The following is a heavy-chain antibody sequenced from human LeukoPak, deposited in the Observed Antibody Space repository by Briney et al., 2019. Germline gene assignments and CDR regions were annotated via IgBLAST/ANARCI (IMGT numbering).Heavy chain of an antibody. CDR1: GFTFSSYA. V-gene: IGHV3-23*01. CDR2: NSGSGGST. CDR3: AKGGYYGSGFDY. D-gene: IGHD3-10*01. J-gene: IGHJ4*02. Sequence: GGSLRLSCAASGFTFSSYAMSWVRQAPGKGLEWVSANSGSGGSTYYADSVKGRFTISRDNSKNTLYLQMNSLRAEDTAVYYCAKGGYYGSGFDYWGQGTLVTVSS.